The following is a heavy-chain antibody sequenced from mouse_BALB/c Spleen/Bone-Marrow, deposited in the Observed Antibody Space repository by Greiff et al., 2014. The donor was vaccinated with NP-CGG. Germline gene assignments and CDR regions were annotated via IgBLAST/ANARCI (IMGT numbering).Heavy chain of an antibody. CDR3: ATLTGTFDY. CDR1: GFNIKDTY. Sequence: EVNLVESGAELVKPGASVKLSCTASGFNIKDTYMHWVKQRPEQGLEWIGRIDPASDYTQFDSKFQGKATITADTSSNTAYLQLSSLTSEDTAVYCCATLTGTFDYWGQGTTLTVSS. V-gene: IGHV14-3*02. CDR2: IDPASDYT. J-gene: IGHJ2*01. D-gene: IGHD4-1*01.